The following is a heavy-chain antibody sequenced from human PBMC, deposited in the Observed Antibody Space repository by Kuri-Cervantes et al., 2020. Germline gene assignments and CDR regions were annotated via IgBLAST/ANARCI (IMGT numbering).Heavy chain of an antibody. V-gene: IGHV3-49*03. J-gene: IGHJ3*02. CDR1: GFTFGAYA. CDR2: IRSKAYGGTT. CDR3: TREGYCSGGSCYRGAFDI. D-gene: IGHD2-15*01. Sequence: GGSLRLSCTASGFTFGAYAMSWFRQAPGKGLEWVGFIRSKAYGGTTEYAASVKGRFTISRDDSKSIAYLQMNSLKTEDTAVYYCTREGYCSGGSCYRGAFDIWGQGTMVTVSS.